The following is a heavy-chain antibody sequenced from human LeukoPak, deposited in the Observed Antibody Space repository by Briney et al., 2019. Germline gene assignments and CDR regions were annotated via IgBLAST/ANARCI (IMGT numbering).Heavy chain of an antibody. J-gene: IGHJ4*02. Sequence: PGGSLRLSCAASGFTFDDYTMHWVRQAPGKGLEWVSLISWDGGSTYYADSVKGRFTISRDNSKNSLYLQMNSLRTEDTALYYCAKGTSGSHGFDVDYWGQGTLVTVSS. D-gene: IGHD1-26*01. CDR3: AKGTSGSHGFDVDY. V-gene: IGHV3-43*01. CDR2: ISWDGGST. CDR1: GFTFDDYT.